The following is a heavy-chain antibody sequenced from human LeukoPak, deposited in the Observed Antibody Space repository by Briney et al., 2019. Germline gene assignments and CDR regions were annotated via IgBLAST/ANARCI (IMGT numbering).Heavy chain of an antibody. J-gene: IGHJ4*02. CDR3: ARDLRPYCSGGSCYLGFY. CDR2: ISACNGNT. D-gene: IGHD2-15*01. V-gene: IGHV1-18*01. Sequence: GASVKVSCKASGYTFTSYGISWVRQAPGQGLEWMGWISACNGNTNYAQKLQGRVTMTTDTSTSTAYMELRSLRSDDTAVYYCARDLRPYCSGGSCYLGFYWGQGTLVTVSS. CDR1: GYTFTSYG.